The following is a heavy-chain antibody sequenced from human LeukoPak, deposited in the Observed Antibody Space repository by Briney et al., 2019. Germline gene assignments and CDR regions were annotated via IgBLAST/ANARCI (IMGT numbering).Heavy chain of an antibody. J-gene: IGHJ4*02. V-gene: IGHV3-23*01. CDR2: ISGSGGST. Sequence: GGSLRLSCAASGFTFSSYAMSWVRQAPVKVLEWISAISGSGGSTYYADSVKGRFTISRDNSKNTLYLQMNSLRAEDTAVYYCAKPTPSYYDPHYYGSGSYYYFDYWGQGALVTVSS. CDR1: GFTFSSYA. CDR3: AKPTPSYYDPHYYGSGSYYYFDY. D-gene: IGHD3-10*01.